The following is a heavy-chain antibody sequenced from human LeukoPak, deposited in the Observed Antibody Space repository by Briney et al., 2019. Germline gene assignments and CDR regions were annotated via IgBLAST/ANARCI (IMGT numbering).Heavy chain of an antibody. D-gene: IGHD6-6*01. J-gene: IGHJ4*02. CDR3: ARSRSASPLFDY. CDR1: GGSISSYY. Sequence: SETLSLTCTVSGGSISSYYWSWIRQHPGKGLEWIGYIYYSGSTYYNPSLKSRVTISVDTSKNQFSLKLSSVTAADTAVYYCARSRSASPLFDYWGQGTLVTVSS. V-gene: IGHV4-59*06. CDR2: IYYSGST.